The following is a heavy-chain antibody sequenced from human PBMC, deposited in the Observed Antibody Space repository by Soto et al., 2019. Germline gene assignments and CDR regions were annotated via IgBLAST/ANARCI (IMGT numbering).Heavy chain of an antibody. CDR3: AKRTVGWYFDL. D-gene: IGHD4-17*01. CDR1: GFTFSSYA. Sequence: EVQLLESGGGLVQPGGSLRLSCAASGFTFSSYAMNWVRQAPGKGLEWVSVISGSGGSTYYADAVKGRFTISRDNSKNTLYLQMNSLRAEDTAVYYCAKRTVGWYFDLWARCTLVTVSS. J-gene: IGHJ2*01. CDR2: ISGSGGST. V-gene: IGHV3-23*01.